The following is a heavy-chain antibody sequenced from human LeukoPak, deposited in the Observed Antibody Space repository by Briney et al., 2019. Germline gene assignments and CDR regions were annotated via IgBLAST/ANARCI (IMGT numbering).Heavy chain of an antibody. Sequence: SETLSLTCTVSGVSISSSNSYWGWVRQPPGKGLEWIGRIYYSGNTYYNASLKSQVSISIDTSKNQFSLKLTSVTAADTAVYYCARGHRDYVWGSYRPGGWFDPWGQGTLVTVSS. CDR1: GVSISSSNSY. CDR3: ARGHRDYVWGSYRPGGWFDP. J-gene: IGHJ5*02. V-gene: IGHV4-39*01. CDR2: IYYSGNT. D-gene: IGHD3-16*02.